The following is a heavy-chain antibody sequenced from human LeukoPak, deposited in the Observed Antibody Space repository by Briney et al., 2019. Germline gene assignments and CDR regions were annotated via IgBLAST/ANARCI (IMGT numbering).Heavy chain of an antibody. CDR3: ARKHLYCSSTSCYSPHLAAFDI. V-gene: IGHV4-59*01. CDR1: GGSISSYY. D-gene: IGHD2-2*01. J-gene: IGHJ3*02. CDR2: IYYSGST. Sequence: KSSETLSLTCTVSGGSISSYYWSWIRQPPGKGLEWIGYIYYSGSTNYNPSLKSRVTISVDTSKNQFSLKLSSVTAADTAVYYCARKHLYCSSTSCYSPHLAAFDIWGQGTMVTVSS.